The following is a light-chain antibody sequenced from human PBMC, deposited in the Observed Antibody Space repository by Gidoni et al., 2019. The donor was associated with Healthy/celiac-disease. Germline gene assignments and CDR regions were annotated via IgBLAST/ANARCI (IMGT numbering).Light chain of an antibody. Sequence: EIVLTQSPATLSLSPWERATLSCRASQSVSSYLAWYQQKPGQATRLLIYAASNRATRIPARFSGSGSGTDFTLTISSLEPEDFAVYYCQPRSNWQLTFGGGTKVEIK. CDR1: QSVSSY. CDR2: AAS. V-gene: IGKV3-11*01. CDR3: QPRSNWQLT. J-gene: IGKJ4*01.